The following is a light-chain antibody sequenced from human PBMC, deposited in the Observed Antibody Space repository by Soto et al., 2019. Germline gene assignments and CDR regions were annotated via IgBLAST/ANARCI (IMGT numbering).Light chain of an antibody. Sequence: EIVLTQSPGTLSLSPGERATLSCRASQSVSSSYLAWYQQKPGQAPRLLIYGASSRATDIPDRFSGSGSGTDFTLTISRLEPEDFAVYYCQQYGSSLFMYTFGQGTKLEIK. CDR3: QQYGSSLFMYT. J-gene: IGKJ2*01. CDR1: QSVSSSY. V-gene: IGKV3-20*01. CDR2: GAS.